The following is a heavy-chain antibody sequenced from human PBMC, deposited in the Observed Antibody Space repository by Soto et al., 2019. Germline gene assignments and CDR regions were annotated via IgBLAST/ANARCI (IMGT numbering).Heavy chain of an antibody. CDR3: ARRYSTSWFLEY. CDR1: GLPVSDNY. V-gene: IGHV3-53*02. D-gene: IGHD6-13*01. J-gene: IGHJ4*02. Sequence: EVQLVETGGGSIQPGGTLRLSCAASGLPVSDNYMSWVRQAPGKGLEWVSIIYSGGNTYYADSVKGRFTISRDNSQNTLSLQMDSLRAEDTAVYYCARRYSTSWFLEYWGQGTLVTVSS. CDR2: IYSGGNT.